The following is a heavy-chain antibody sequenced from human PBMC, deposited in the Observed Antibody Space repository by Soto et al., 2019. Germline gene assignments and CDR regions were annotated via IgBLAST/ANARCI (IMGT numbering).Heavy chain of an antibody. CDR3: ARDPGRTRTGGYSSSSLYYYYYYMDV. J-gene: IGHJ6*03. D-gene: IGHD6-6*01. Sequence: SQTLSLTCAISGDSVSSNSAAWNWIRQSPSRGLEWLGRTYYRSKWYNDYAVSVKSRITINPDTSKNQFSLQLNSVTPEDTAVYYCARDPGRTRTGGYSSSSLYYYYYYMDVWGKGTTVTVSS. V-gene: IGHV6-1*01. CDR2: TYYRSKWYN. CDR1: GDSVSSNSAA.